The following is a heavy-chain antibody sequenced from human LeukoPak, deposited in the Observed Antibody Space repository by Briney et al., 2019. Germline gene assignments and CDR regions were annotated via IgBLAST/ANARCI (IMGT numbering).Heavy chain of an antibody. CDR3: ARQAFNYYDSSGYSYYFDY. Sequence: SETLSLTCTVSGGSISSYYWSWIRQPPGKGLERIGYIYYSGSTNYNPSLKSRVTISVDTSKNQFSLKLSSVTAADTAVYYCARQAFNYYDSSGYSYYFDYWGQGTLVTVSS. CDR2: IYYSGST. J-gene: IGHJ4*02. CDR1: GGSISSYY. D-gene: IGHD3-22*01. V-gene: IGHV4-59*08.